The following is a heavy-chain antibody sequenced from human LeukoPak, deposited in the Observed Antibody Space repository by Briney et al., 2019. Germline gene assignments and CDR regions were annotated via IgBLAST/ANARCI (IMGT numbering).Heavy chain of an antibody. V-gene: IGHV4-4*07. Sequence: GSLRLSCAASGFTFSSYAMSWIRQPAGKGLEWIGRIYTSGSTNYNPSLKSRVTMSVDTSKNQFSLKLSSVTAADTAVYYCARGRAPYYYDSSGYYPHHWFDPWGQGTLVTVSS. D-gene: IGHD3-22*01. J-gene: IGHJ5*02. CDR2: IYTSGST. CDR1: GFTFSSYA. CDR3: ARGRAPYYYDSSGYYPHHWFDP.